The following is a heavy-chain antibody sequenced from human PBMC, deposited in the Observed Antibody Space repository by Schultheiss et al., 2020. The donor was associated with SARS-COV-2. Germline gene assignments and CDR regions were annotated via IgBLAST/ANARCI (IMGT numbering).Heavy chain of an antibody. D-gene: IGHD6-13*01. CDR2: IYYSGST. CDR3: ASLAGIAAAGTPNLYYYYGMDV. J-gene: IGHJ6*02. CDR1: GGSFSGYY. V-gene: IGHV4-59*01. Sequence: GSLRLSCAVYGGSFSGYYWSWIRQPPGKGLEWIGYIYYSGSTYYNPSLKSRVTISVDTSKNQFSLKLSSVTAADTAVYYCASLAGIAAAGTPNLYYYYGMDVWGQGTTVTVSS.